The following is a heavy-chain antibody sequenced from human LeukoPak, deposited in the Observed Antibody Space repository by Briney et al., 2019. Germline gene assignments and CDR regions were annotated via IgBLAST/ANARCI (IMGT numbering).Heavy chain of an antibody. Sequence: EASVNVSCKASGYTFTGYYLHWVRQAPGQGLEWMGWLNPDSGGTNYAQKFQGRVTMTRDTSISTAYMELISLRSDDTAVYFCARGLAQWLIDFDYWGQGALVPVSS. J-gene: IGHJ4*02. CDR1: GYTFTGYY. CDR2: LNPDSGGT. D-gene: IGHD6-19*01. CDR3: ARGLAQWLIDFDY. V-gene: IGHV1-2*02.